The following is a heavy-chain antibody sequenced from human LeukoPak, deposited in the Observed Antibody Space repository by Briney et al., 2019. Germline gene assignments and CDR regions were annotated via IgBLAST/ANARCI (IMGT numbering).Heavy chain of an antibody. Sequence: SVKVSCKASGGTFSSYAISWVRQAPGQGLEWMGRIIPILGIANYAQKFQGRVTITADKSTGTAYMELSSLRSEDTAVYYCARGRYSSSWLKYYFDYWGQGTLVTVSS. D-gene: IGHD6-13*01. J-gene: IGHJ4*02. CDR2: IIPILGIA. CDR1: GGTFSSYA. V-gene: IGHV1-69*04. CDR3: ARGRYSSSWLKYYFDY.